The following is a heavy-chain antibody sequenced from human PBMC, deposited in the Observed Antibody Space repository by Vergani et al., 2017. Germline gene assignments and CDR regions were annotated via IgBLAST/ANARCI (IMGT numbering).Heavy chain of an antibody. J-gene: IGHJ4*02. CDR3: GRGSDNYN. CDR1: GFTFNHYA. Sequence: VQLVESGGGVVQRGGSLRLSCAASGFTFNHYAMNWVRQAPGKGLEWVSGISGSGGSTYYAGSVKGRFTISRDSSKNTLYLQMNSLRVEDTAVYYCGRGSDNYNWGQGTLVTVSS. D-gene: IGHD5-24*01. V-gene: IGHV3-23*04. CDR2: ISGSGGST.